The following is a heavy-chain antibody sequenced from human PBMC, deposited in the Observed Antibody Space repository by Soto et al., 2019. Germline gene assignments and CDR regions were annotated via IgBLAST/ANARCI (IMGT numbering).Heavy chain of an antibody. J-gene: IGHJ4*02. Sequence: EVQLVESGGGLVQPGRSLRLSCAASGFTFDDYAMHWVRQAPGKGLEWVSGLSWHSATIGYADSVKGRFTISRDNAKNSLYLQMTSLRAEDTAFYYCVKSKSVVVVTTTGYYCDFWGQGTLVTVSS. D-gene: IGHD2-15*01. CDR3: VKSKSVVVVTTTGYYCDF. V-gene: IGHV3-9*01. CDR2: LSWHSATI. CDR1: GFTFDDYA.